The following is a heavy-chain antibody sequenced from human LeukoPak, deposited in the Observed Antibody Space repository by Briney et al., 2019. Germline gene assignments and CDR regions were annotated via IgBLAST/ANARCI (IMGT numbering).Heavy chain of an antibody. D-gene: IGHD2-8*01. CDR2: ISDSGGST. V-gene: IGHV3-23*01. CDR3: AKVPWPYCTNGVCYLEYYFDY. J-gene: IGHJ4*02. CDR1: GFSFSSYS. Sequence: QPGGSLRLSCVASGFSFSSYSMSWVRQAPGQGLEWVSGISDSGGSTYYADSVKGRFTISRDNSKNTLYLQMNSLRAEDTAVYYCAKVPWPYCTNGVCYLEYYFDYWGQGTLVTVSS.